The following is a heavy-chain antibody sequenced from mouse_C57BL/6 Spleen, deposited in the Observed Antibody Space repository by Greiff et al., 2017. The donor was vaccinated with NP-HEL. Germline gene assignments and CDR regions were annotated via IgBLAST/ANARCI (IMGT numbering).Heavy chain of an antibody. J-gene: IGHJ3*01. CDR3: ARGRNYGGFAY. CDR1: GYTFTSYW. Sequence: QVQLQQPGAELVRPGSSVKLSCKASGYTFTSYWMHWVKQRPIQGLEWIGNIDPSDSETHYNQKFKDKATLTVDKSSSTAYMQLSSLTSEDSAVYYCARGRNYGGFAYWGQGTLVTVSA. D-gene: IGHD1-1*01. V-gene: IGHV1-52*01. CDR2: IDPSDSET.